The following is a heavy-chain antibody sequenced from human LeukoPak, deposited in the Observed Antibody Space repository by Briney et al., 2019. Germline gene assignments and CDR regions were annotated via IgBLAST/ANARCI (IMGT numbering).Heavy chain of an antibody. CDR3: ARGSAATSNYYFDY. D-gene: IGHD6-13*01. V-gene: IGHV1-2*02. CDR2: INPSSGGT. Sequence: ASVKVSCKASGYTFTGYYMHWVRQAPGQGLEWMGWINPSSGGTNYAQKFQGRVTMTRDTSISTAYMELSRLRSDDTAVHYCARGSAATSNYYFDYWGQGTLVTVSS. J-gene: IGHJ4*02. CDR1: GYTFTGYY.